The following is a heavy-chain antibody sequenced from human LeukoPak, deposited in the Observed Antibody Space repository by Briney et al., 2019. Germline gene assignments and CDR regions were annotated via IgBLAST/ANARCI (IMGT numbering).Heavy chain of an antibody. CDR3: AKDYSYYAFDY. CDR1: GFTVSSHY. V-gene: IGHV3-66*01. CDR2: IYSGGST. Sequence: GGSLRLSCAASGFTVSSHYMTWVRQAPGKGLECVSIIYSGGSTYYADSVKGRFTISRDNSKNTLHLQMNSLRAEDTAVYYCAKDYSYYAFDYWGQGPLVTVSS. J-gene: IGHJ4*02. D-gene: IGHD4-11*01.